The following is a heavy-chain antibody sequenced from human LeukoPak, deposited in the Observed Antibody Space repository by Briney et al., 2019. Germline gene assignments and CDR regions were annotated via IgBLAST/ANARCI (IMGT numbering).Heavy chain of an antibody. CDR3: ARVRRHYEFWSGHDY. J-gene: IGHJ4*02. CDR2: IYTSGST. D-gene: IGHD3-3*01. Sequence: SQTLSLTCTVSGGSISSGSYYWSWIRQPAGKGLEWIGRIYTSGSTNYNPSLKSRVTISVDTSKNQFSLKLSSVTAADTAVYYCARVRRHYEFWSGHDYWGQGTLVTVSS. V-gene: IGHV4-61*02. CDR1: GGSISSGSYY.